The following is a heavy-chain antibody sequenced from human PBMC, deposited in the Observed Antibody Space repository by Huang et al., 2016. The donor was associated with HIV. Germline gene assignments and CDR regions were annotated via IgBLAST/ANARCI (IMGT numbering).Heavy chain of an antibody. CDR1: GFIFSNYG. J-gene: IGHJ1*01. CDR3: ALKGDSSGWEYFRH. D-gene: IGHD6-19*01. CDR2: ISYDGSNK. Sequence: QVQLVESGGGVVQPGRSLRLSCAASGFIFSNYGMPWVRQAAGKGLELVALISYDGSNKYYTDSVKGRFSISRDNSKNTLYLQMNSLRAEDTAVYYCALKGDSSGWEYFRHWGQGTLVTVSS. V-gene: IGHV3-30*03.